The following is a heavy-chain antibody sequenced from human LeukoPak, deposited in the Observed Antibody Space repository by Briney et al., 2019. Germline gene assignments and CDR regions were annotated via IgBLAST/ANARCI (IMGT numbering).Heavy chain of an antibody. J-gene: IGHJ4*02. CDR3: ARDQGIVSTGLGY. CDR2: ISAYNGNT. CDR1: GGTFSSYA. D-gene: IGHD5/OR15-5a*01. V-gene: IGHV1-18*01. Sequence: ASVKVSCKASGGTFSSYAISWVRQAPGQGLEWMGWISAYNGNTNYAQKVQGRVTMTTDTSTNTAYMELRSLRSDDTAVYYCARDQGIVSTGLGYWGQGALVTVSS.